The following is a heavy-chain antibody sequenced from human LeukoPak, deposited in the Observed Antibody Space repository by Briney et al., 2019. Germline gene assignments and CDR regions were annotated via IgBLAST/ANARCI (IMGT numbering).Heavy chain of an antibody. CDR3: ARASAGSALDI. CDR1: GFTFSSYW. CDR2: INSDGTST. D-gene: IGHD6-13*01. Sequence: QPGGSLRLSCAASGFTFSSYWMYWVRHAPGKGLLWVSRINSDGTSTSHADSVKGRFAISRDNAENMLYLQMNGLSVEDTALYYCARASAGSALDIWGHGTMVTVSS. J-gene: IGHJ3*02. V-gene: IGHV3-74*01.